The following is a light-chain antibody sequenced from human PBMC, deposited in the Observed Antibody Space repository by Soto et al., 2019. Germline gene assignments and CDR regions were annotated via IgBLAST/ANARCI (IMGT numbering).Light chain of an antibody. CDR2: DAS. J-gene: IGKJ4*01. Sequence: EIVLTQSPATLSLSPGERATLSCRASQSVSSYLAWYQQKPGQAPRLLIYDASNRATGIPARFSGSGSGTDFTLTIRSLEPEDFAVYYCQQRSNWQVTFGGGTKVDIK. V-gene: IGKV3-11*01. CDR3: QQRSNWQVT. CDR1: QSVSSY.